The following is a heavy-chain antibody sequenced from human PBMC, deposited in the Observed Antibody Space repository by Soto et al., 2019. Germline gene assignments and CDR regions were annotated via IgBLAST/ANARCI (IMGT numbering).Heavy chain of an antibody. CDR1: GFTFNIYA. CDR2: ISGDSSRT. Sequence: EVQLLESGGGLVQPGGSLRLSCEASGFTFNIYAMTWVRQAPGKGLEWVSGISGDSSRTYYADSVKGRFIVSRDNSKNTLYLQMNSLRAEDTALYYCAGGDYILVVTASGQQNWFDPWGQGTLVTVSS. J-gene: IGHJ5*02. V-gene: IGHV3-23*01. D-gene: IGHD2-21*02. CDR3: AGGDYILVVTASGQQNWFDP.